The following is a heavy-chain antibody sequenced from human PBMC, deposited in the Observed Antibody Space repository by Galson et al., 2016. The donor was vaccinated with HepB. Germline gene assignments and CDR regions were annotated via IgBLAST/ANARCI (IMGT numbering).Heavy chain of an antibody. V-gene: IGHV1-3*01. CDR1: GYTFTSYS. J-gene: IGHJ4*02. CDR2: INVVRGDT. D-gene: IGHD3-22*01. Sequence: SVKVSCKASGYTFTSYSMHWVRQAPGQRLEWMGWINVVRGDTKYSQDFQGRVTITRDTSANTAYMELSSLRSEDTAVYYCARGPTPYYYDSSGPFDYWGQGTL. CDR3: ARGPTPYYYDSSGPFDY.